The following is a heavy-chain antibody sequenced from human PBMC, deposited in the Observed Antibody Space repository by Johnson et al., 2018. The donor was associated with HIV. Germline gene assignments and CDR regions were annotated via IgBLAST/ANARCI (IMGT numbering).Heavy chain of an antibody. CDR2: IYSGGST. CDR1: GFTVSSNY. Sequence: MLLVESGGGVVQPGRSLRLSCAASGFTVSSNYMSWVRQAPGKGLEWVSVIYSGGSTYYADSVKGRFTISRDNSKNTLYLQMNSLRAEDTAVYYCATFGYTSGWIVTDDAFDVWGHGTLVTVSS. J-gene: IGHJ3*01. V-gene: IGHV3-66*02. CDR3: ATFGYTSGWIVTDDAFDV. D-gene: IGHD6-19*01.